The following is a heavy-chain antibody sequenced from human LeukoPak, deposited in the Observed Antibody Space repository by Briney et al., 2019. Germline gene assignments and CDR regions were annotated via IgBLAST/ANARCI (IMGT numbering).Heavy chain of an antibody. CDR2: ISAYNGNT. V-gene: IGHV1-18*01. J-gene: IGHJ5*02. Sequence: ASVKVSCKAPGYTFTSYGISWVRQAPGQGLEWMGWISAYNGNTNYAQKLQGRVTMTTDTSTSTAYMELRSLRSDDTAVYYCARGIGDPYCSGGSCYSGGWFDPWGQGTLVTVSS. CDR1: GYTFTSYG. CDR3: ARGIGDPYCSGGSCYSGGWFDP. D-gene: IGHD2-15*01.